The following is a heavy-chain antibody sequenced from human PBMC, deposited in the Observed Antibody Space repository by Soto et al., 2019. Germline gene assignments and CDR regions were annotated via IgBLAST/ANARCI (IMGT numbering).Heavy chain of an antibody. D-gene: IGHD1-1*01. CDR1: GFTFSSYA. CDR2: ISGSGGST. J-gene: IGHJ6*03. Sequence: EVQLLESGGGLVQPGGSLRLSCAASGFTFSSYAMSWVRQAPGKGLEXVSAISGSGGSTYYADSVKGRFTISRDNSKNTLYLQMNSLRAEDTAVYYCAKGTTGGSVYMDVWGKGTTVTVSS. V-gene: IGHV3-23*01. CDR3: AKGTTGGSVYMDV.